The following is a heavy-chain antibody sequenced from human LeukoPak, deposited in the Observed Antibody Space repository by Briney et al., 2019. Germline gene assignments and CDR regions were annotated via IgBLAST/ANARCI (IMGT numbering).Heavy chain of an antibody. J-gene: IGHJ3*02. D-gene: IGHD3-9*01. V-gene: IGHV4-61*02. CDR3: ARVNVRYFDWTEDAFDI. CDR2: IYTSGST. CDR1: GGSISSGSYY. Sequence: SETLSLTCTVSGGSISSGSYYWSWIRQPAGKGLEWIGRIYTSGSTNYNPSLKSRVTISVDTSKNQFSLKLSSVTAADTAVYYCARVNVRYFDWTEDAFDIWGQGTMVTVSS.